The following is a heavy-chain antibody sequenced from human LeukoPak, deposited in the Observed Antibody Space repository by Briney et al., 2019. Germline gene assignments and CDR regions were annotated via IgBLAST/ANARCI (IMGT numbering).Heavy chain of an antibody. Sequence: SETLSLTCAVSGGSISSSNWWSWVRQPPGKGLEWIGEIYHSGSTNYNPSLKSRVTISGDTSKNQFSLRLSSVTAADTAVYYCGRDRLTPYYYYGMDVWGQGTTVTVS. J-gene: IGHJ6*02. CDR1: GGSISSSNW. D-gene: IGHD2-15*01. CDR3: GRDRLTPYYYYGMDV. CDR2: IYHSGST. V-gene: IGHV4-4*02.